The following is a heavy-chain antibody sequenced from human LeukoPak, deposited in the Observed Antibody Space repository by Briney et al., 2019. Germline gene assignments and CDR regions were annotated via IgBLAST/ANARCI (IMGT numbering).Heavy chain of an antibody. V-gene: IGHV3-30*04. CDR3: ARLGFLRYSSSPPTDY. CDR1: GFTFSSYA. J-gene: IGHJ4*02. CDR2: IRYDGSNK. Sequence: PGGSLRLSCAASGFTFSSYAMHWVRQAPGKGLEWVAFIRYDGSNKYYADSVKGRFTISRDNSKNTLYLQMNSLRAEDTAVYYCARLGFLRYSSSPPTDYWGQGTLVTVSS. D-gene: IGHD6-13*01.